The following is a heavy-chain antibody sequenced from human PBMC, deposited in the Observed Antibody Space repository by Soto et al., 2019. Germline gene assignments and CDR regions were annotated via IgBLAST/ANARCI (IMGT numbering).Heavy chain of an antibody. CDR1: GYTFTGYY. D-gene: IGHD2-2*01. V-gene: IGHV1-2*02. CDR2: INPNSGGT. CDR3: ARDQGYCSSTSCYDYFDY. Sequence: ASVKVSCKASGYTFTGYYMHWVRQAPGQGLEWMGWINPNSGGTNYAQKFQGRVTMTRDTSISTAYMELSRLRSDDTAVYYCARDQGYCSSTSCYDYFDYWGQGTLVTVSS. J-gene: IGHJ4*02.